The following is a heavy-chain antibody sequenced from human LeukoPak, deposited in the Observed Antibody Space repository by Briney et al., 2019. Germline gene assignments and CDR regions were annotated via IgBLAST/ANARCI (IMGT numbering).Heavy chain of an antibody. V-gene: IGHV3-9*03. D-gene: IGHD3-22*01. Sequence: GGSLRLSCAASGFTFDDYAMHWVRQAPGKGLEWVSGISWNSGSIGYADSVKGRFTTSRDNAKNSLYLQMNSLRAEDMALYYCAKAQKSYYDSSGYSPAGAFDIWGQGTMVTVSS. J-gene: IGHJ3*02. CDR1: GFTFDDYA. CDR2: ISWNSGSI. CDR3: AKAQKSYYDSSGYSPAGAFDI.